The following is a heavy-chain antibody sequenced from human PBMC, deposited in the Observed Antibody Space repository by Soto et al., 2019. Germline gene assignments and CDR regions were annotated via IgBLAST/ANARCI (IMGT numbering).Heavy chain of an antibody. Sequence: QVQLVQAGGEVKKPGSSVKVSYKASGGTFSRYTINWVRQAPGQGLEWMGRIIPIAAIANYTQKFQGRVTITVDKSSTTAYMELSSLRSDDTAVYYCARGSTIVRGAPSWFDPWGQGTLVTVSS. D-gene: IGHD3-10*01. V-gene: IGHV1-69*02. J-gene: IGHJ5*02. CDR1: GGTFSRYT. CDR3: ARGSTIVRGAPSWFDP. CDR2: IIPIAAIA.